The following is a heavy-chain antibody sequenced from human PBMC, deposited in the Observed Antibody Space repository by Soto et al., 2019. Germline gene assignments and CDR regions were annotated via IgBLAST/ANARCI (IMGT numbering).Heavy chain of an antibody. V-gene: IGHV3-23*01. J-gene: IGHJ4*02. CDR2: ISGSGGST. CDR3: AKPWDIVVVPAAGY. CDR1: GFTFSSYA. Sequence: EVQLLESGGGLVQPGGSLRLSCAASGFTFSSYAMSWVRQAPGKGLEWVSAISGSGGSTYYADSVKGRFTISRDNSKNTLYLQMNSLRAEDTAVYYCAKPWDIVVVPAAGYWGQGTLVTVSA. D-gene: IGHD2-2*01.